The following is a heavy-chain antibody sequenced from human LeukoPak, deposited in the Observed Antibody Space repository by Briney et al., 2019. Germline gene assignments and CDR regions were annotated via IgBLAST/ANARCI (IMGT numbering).Heavy chain of an antibody. V-gene: IGHV3-20*04. CDR3: AREGYGDAFDI. CDR1: GFIFDDYG. Sequence: GGSLRLSCAASGFIFDDYGMIWVRQAPGKGREWVSGINWNGGRTGYADSVKGRFTISRDNAKNSLSLQMNSLGAEDTALYYCAREGYGDAFDIWGQGTMVTVSS. CDR2: INWNGGRT. J-gene: IGHJ3*02. D-gene: IGHD5-12*01.